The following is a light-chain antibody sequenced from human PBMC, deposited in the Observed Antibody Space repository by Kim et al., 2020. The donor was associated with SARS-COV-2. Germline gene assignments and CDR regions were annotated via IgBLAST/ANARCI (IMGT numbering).Light chain of an antibody. J-gene: IGKJ1*01. Sequence: ASIGDRVTITCRASQSISNKLAWYQQKPGKAPNLLIYTASTLQSGVPSRFSGSGSGTEFTLTVSSLQPDDFATYYCQQYNTFPWTFGQGTKVDIK. CDR2: TAS. CDR3: QQYNTFPWT. CDR1: QSISNK. V-gene: IGKV1-5*03.